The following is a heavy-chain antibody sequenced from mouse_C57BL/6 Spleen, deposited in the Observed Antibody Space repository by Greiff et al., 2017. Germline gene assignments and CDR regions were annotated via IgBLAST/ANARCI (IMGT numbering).Heavy chain of an antibody. Sequence: EVQLQQSGPELVKPGASVKISCTASGYTFTDYNMHWVKQSHGQGLEWIGDINPNNGGTIYNQTFKGKATLTVDKSSSTAYMELRSLTSEDTAVYYCVLYSTYYEDMDVWGKGTAVTVSS. D-gene: IGHD1-1*01. CDR2: INPNNGGT. V-gene: IGHV1-18*01. J-gene: IGHJ4*01. CDR1: GYTFTDYN. CDR3: VLYSTYYEDMDV.